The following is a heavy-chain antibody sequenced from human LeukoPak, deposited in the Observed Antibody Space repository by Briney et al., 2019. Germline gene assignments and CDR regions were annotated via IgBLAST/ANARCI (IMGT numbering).Heavy chain of an antibody. CDR2: INSDGSST. Sequence: QPGGSLRLSCAASGFTFSSYWMHWVRQAPGKGLVWVSRINSDGSSTSYAGSVKGRFTISRDNAKNTLYLQMNSLRAEDTAVYYCARARYGGNYYFDYWGQGTLVTVSS. J-gene: IGHJ4*02. D-gene: IGHD4-23*01. CDR1: GFTFSSYW. CDR3: ARARYGGNYYFDY. V-gene: IGHV3-74*01.